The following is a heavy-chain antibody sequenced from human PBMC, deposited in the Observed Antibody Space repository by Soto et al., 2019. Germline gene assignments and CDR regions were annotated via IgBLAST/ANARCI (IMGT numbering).Heavy chain of an antibody. D-gene: IGHD6-13*01. CDR2: ISYDGSNK. CDR3: AKDFVAYSSSWYEGGDY. J-gene: IGHJ4*02. Sequence: QVQLVESGGGVVQPGRSLRLSCAASGFTFSSYGMHWVRQAPGKGLEWVAVISYDGSNKYYADSVKGRFTISRDNSKNTLYLQMNSLRAEDTAVYYCAKDFVAYSSSWYEGGDYWGQGTLVTVSS. CDR1: GFTFSSYG. V-gene: IGHV3-30*18.